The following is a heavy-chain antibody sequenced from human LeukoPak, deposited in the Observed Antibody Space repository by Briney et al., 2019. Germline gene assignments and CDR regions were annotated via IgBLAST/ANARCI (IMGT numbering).Heavy chain of an antibody. D-gene: IGHD5-18*01. Sequence: PGGSLRLSCAASGFTFSSYAMSWVRQAPGKGLEWVSVISGSGGSTYYADSVKGRFTISRDNSKNTLYLQMNSLRAEDTAVYYCAKRRIQLRSENDYWGQGTLVTVSS. J-gene: IGHJ4*02. CDR3: AKRRIQLRSENDY. CDR1: GFTFSSYA. V-gene: IGHV3-23*01. CDR2: ISGSGGST.